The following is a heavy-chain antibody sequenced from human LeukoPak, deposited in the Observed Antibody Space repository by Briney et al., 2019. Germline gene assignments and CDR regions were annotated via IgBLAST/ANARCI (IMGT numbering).Heavy chain of an antibody. J-gene: IGHJ6*02. CDR3: ARGPRAPYYGMDV. Sequence: GGSLRLSCAASGFTVSSNYMSWVRQAPGKGLEWVSVIYSGGTTNYADSVKGRFTISRDNSENTLYLQMNSLRAEDTALYYCARGPRAPYYGMDVWGQGTTVTVSS. CDR1: GFTVSSNY. CDR2: IYSGGTT. V-gene: IGHV3-53*01.